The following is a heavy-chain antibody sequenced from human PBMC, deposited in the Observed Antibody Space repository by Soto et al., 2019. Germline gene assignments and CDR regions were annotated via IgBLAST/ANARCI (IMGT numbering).Heavy chain of an antibody. D-gene: IGHD3-16*01. J-gene: IGHJ4*02. CDR1: GFSLSTSGVG. CDR2: IYWDDYK. CDR3: VHKGGGDRILDY. Sequence: QITLKESGPALVKPTQTLTLTCTFSGFSLSTSGVGVGWIRQPPGEALEWLALIYWDDYKHFSPSLESRLTIPKDTSKNQVVLTMTNMDHVDTATYYCVHKGGGDRILDYWGQGTLVTVSS. V-gene: IGHV2-5*02.